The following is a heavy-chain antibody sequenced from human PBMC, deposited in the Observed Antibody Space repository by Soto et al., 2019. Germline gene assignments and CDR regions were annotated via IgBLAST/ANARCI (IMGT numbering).Heavy chain of an antibody. D-gene: IGHD3-16*02. CDR3: ARLPTNYVWGSYRYKQVDY. V-gene: IGHV4-34*01. CDR2: INHSGST. J-gene: IGHJ4*02. Sequence: QVQLQQWGAGLLKPSETLSLTCAVSGGSFSGYYWSWIRQPPGKGLERIGEINHSGSTNYNPSLKGRVTLSVDTSKNQFSLKLSSVSAADTAVYYCARLPTNYVWGSYRYKQVDYWGQGTLVTVSS. CDR1: GGSFSGYY.